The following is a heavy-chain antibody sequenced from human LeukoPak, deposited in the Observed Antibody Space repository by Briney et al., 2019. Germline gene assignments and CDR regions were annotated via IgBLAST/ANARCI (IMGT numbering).Heavy chain of an antibody. CDR2: ISSSGSTI. Sequence: GGSLRLSCAASGFTFSDYYMSWIRQAPGKGLEWVSYISSSGSTIYYADSVKGRFTISRDNAKNSLYLQMNSLRAEDTAGYYCARDRRTFASSDAFDIWGQGTMVTVSS. D-gene: IGHD3-16*01. V-gene: IGHV3-11*04. CDR1: GFTFSDYY. CDR3: ARDRRTFASSDAFDI. J-gene: IGHJ3*02.